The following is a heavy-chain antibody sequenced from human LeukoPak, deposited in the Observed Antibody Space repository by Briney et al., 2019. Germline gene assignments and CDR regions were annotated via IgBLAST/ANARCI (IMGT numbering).Heavy chain of an antibody. CDR3: IVVPAAKGWYYFDY. V-gene: IGHV1-8*01. D-gene: IGHD2-2*01. Sequence: ASVKVSCKASGYTFTSYDINWVRQATGQGLEWMGWMNPNSGNTGYAQKFQGRVTMTRNTSISTAYMVLSSLRSEDTAVYYCIVVPAAKGWYYFDYWGQGTLVTVST. CDR2: MNPNSGNT. CDR1: GYTFTSYD. J-gene: IGHJ4*02.